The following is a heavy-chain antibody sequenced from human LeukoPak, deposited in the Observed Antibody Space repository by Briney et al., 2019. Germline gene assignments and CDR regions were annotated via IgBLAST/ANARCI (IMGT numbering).Heavy chain of an antibody. CDR1: GYTFIYYT. Sequence: ASVTVSCKTSGYTFIYYTIHWVRQAPGQGLEWMGWINPSSNAANYAQRFEGRVSLTRDTSISTADMVLTSLTSDDTGVYYCARSRELLDFDTWGQGTLVSVSS. CDR2: INPSSNAA. D-gene: IGHD3-10*01. CDR3: ARSRELLDFDT. J-gene: IGHJ4*02. V-gene: IGHV1-2*02.